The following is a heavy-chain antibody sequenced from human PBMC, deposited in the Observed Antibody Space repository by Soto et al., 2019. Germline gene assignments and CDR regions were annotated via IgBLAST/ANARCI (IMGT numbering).Heavy chain of an antibody. Sequence: QITLKESGPTLVKPTQTLTLTCTFSGFSLSTSGVGVGWIRQPPGKALEWLALIYWDDDKRYSPSLKSRLTITEDTSKNQVVLTMTNMDPVDTATYYCAHRLCSGGSCFLDYWGQGTLVTVSS. CDR3: AHRLCSGGSCFLDY. J-gene: IGHJ4*02. CDR1: GFSLSTSGVG. D-gene: IGHD2-15*01. V-gene: IGHV2-5*02. CDR2: IYWDDDK.